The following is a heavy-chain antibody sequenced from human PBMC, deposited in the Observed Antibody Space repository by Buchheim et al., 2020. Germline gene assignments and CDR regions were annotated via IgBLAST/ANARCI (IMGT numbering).Heavy chain of an antibody. V-gene: IGHV3-30-3*01. CDR3: ARDRVGCSSTSCYWSSYYYYGIDV. CDR1: GFTFCSXS. D-gene: IGHD2-2*01. CDR2: ISYDGSNK. J-gene: IGHJ6*02. Sequence: QVQLVESGGGVVQPGRSLRLSCAASGFTFCSXSMHWVRQAPGKGLEWVAVISYDGSNKYYADSVKGRFXISRDNSKNPLYLHMNSLRAEDTAVYYCARDRVGCSSTSCYWSSYYYYGIDVWGQGTT.